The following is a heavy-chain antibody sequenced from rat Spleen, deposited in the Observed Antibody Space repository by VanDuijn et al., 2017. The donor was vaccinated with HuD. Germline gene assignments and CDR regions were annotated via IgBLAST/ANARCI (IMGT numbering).Heavy chain of an antibody. V-gene: IGHV5-25*01. J-gene: IGHJ2*01. D-gene: IGHD4-6*01. CDR3: VRHWGY. CDR1: GFTFSNCD. CDR2: ISYNGGST. Sequence: EVQLVESGGGLVQPGRSMKLSCVASGFTFSNCDMAWVRQAPKKGLEWVAYISYNGGSTYYRDSVKGRFTISRDNAKSTLYPQMDSLRSEDTATYYCVRHWGYWGQGVMVTVSS.